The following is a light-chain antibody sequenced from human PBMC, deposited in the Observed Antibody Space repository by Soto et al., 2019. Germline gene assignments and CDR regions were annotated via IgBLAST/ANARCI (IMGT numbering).Light chain of an antibody. Sequence: QSALTQPPSASGSPGQSVTISCTGTSSDVGGYNYVSWYQQHPGKAPKLMIYDVSKRPSGVPDRFSGSKSGNTASLTISGLQAEDEADYYCCSYPGSHTWVFGGGTQLTVL. V-gene: IGLV2-11*01. CDR2: DVS. J-gene: IGLJ3*02. CDR3: CSYPGSHTWV. CDR1: SSDVGGYNY.